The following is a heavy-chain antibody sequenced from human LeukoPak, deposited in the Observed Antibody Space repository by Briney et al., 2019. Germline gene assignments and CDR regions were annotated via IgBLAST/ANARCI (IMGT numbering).Heavy chain of an antibody. CDR1: GYTLTELF. CDR3: ATDSRVGATTYDS. V-gene: IGHV1-24*01. Sequence: ASVKVSCKVSGYTLTELFMHWVRQAPGKGLEWMGGFDPEDGETIYAQKFQGRVTMTEDTSTDTAYMEQSSLRSEDTAVYYCATDSRVGATTYDSWGQGTLVTVSS. D-gene: IGHD1-26*01. J-gene: IGHJ4*02. CDR2: FDPEDGET.